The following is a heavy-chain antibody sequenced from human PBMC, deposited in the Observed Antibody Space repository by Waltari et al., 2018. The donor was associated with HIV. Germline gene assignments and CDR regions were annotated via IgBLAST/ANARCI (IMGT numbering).Heavy chain of an antibody. CDR2: ISSSSFNI. Sequence: EEQLVESGGGLVHPGGSLKLSCAASGFSFGDYAMNWVRQAPGKGREWIAYISSSSFNIKYADSVRGRFTISRDNTQNSLSLQMNNLIDEDTAKYFCARDTLNFFFGLDVWGHGTTVAVSS. CDR1: GFSFGDYA. CDR3: ARDTLNFFFGLDV. J-gene: IGHJ6*02. V-gene: IGHV3-48*02.